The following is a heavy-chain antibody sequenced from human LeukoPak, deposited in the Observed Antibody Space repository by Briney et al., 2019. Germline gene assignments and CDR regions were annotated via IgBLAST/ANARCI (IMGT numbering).Heavy chain of an antibody. CDR1: GFAVSSNY. D-gene: IGHD5-12*01. V-gene: IGHV3-49*04. CDR2: IRSKAYGGTT. J-gene: IGHJ4*02. CDR3: TRGGGLESDY. Sequence: PGGSLRLSCAASGFAVSSNYMSWVRQAPGKGLEWVGFIRSKAYGGTTEYAASVKGRFTISRDDSKSIAYLQMNSLKTEDTAVYYCTRGGGLESDYWGQGTLVTVSS.